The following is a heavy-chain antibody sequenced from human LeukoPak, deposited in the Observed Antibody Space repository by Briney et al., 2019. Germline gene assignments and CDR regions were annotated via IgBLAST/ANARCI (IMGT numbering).Heavy chain of an antibody. CDR2: IWYDGSNK. V-gene: IGHV3-33*01. D-gene: IGHD2-15*01. Sequence: PEGSLRLSCAASGFTFSSYGMHWVRQAPGKGLEWVAVIWYDGSNKYYADSVKGRFTISRGNSKNTLYLQMNSLRAEDTAVYYCARVRSASWFDPWGQGTLVTVSS. CDR1: GFTFSSYG. J-gene: IGHJ5*02. CDR3: ARVRSASWFDP.